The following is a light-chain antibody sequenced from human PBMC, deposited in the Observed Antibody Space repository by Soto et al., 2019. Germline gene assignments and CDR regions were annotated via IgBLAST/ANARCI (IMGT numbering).Light chain of an antibody. CDR2: KAS. J-gene: IGKJ1*01. CDR1: QTISSW. CDR3: QHYNSYSEA. V-gene: IGKV1-5*03. Sequence: DIQMTQSPSTLSGSVGDRVTITCRASQTISSWLAWYQQKPGKAPKLLIYKASTLTSGVPSRVSGSGSGTEVTLTISSLQPDDFATYYCQHYNSYSEAFGQGTKVDIK.